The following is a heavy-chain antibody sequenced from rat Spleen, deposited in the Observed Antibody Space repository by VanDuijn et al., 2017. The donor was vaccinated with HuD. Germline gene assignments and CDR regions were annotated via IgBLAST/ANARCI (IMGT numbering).Heavy chain of an antibody. CDR2: ISYDGSAT. V-gene: IGHV5-22*01. J-gene: IGHJ2*01. Sequence: EVQLVESGGGLVQPGRSLKLSCAASGFSFTDYYMAWVRQAPTKGLEWVASISYDGSATYYPDSVKGRFTISRDNAKSTLYLQMNSLRSEDTATYYCARHRSYYSSYVYAFDYWGQGVMVTVSS. D-gene: IGHD1-2*01. CDR3: ARHRSYYSSYVYAFDY. CDR1: GFSFTDYY.